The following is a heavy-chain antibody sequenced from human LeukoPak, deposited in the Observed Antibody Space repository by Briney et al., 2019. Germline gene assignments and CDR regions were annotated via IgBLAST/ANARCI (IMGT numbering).Heavy chain of an antibody. CDR1: GFTFASYA. J-gene: IGHJ4*02. Sequence: GGSLRLSCAASGFTFASYAMSWVRQAPGKGLEWVSAIRGSGDNTYYADSVKGRFTISRDHSNNTLYLQTNGLRAEDTAVYYCAKLSGSSGYSPGNYWGQGTLVTVSS. CDR2: IRGSGDNT. V-gene: IGHV3-23*01. CDR3: AKLSGSSGYSPGNY. D-gene: IGHD3-22*01.